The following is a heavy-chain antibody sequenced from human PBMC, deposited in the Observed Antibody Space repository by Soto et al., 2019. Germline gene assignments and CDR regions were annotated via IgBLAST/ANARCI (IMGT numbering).Heavy chain of an antibody. CDR3: ARIITAAGGRRYFDL. J-gene: IGHJ2*01. CDR2: INSSSSYT. CDR1: GFTFSDYY. D-gene: IGHD6-13*01. V-gene: IGHV3-11*05. Sequence: QVQRVESGGGLCKPGGSLRLSCAASGFTFSDYYMSWIRQAPGKGLEWVSYINSSSSYTNYADSVKGRFTISRDNAKNSLYLQMNSLRAEDTAVYYCARIITAAGGRRYFDLWGRGTLVTVSS.